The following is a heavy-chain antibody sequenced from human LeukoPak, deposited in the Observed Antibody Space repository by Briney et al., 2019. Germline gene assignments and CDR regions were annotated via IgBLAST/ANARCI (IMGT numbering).Heavy chain of an antibody. CDR1: GGSISSYY. CDR3: ATHTPRRSSYARNLHY. CDR2: IYYSGST. Sequence: SETLSLTCTVSGGSISSYYWSWIRQPPGKGLEWIGYIYYSGSTNYNPSLKSRVTISVDTSKNQFSLKLSSVTAADTAVYYCATHTPRRSSYARNLHYWGQGILVAVSS. V-gene: IGHV4-59*12. D-gene: IGHD3-16*01. J-gene: IGHJ4*02.